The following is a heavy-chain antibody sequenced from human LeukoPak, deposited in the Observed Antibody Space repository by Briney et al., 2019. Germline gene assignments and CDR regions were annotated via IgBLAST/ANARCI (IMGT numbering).Heavy chain of an antibody. Sequence: PGGSLRLSCAASGFTFSSHWISWVRQAPGKGLEWVANIKQDGSEKYYVDSVKGRFTISRDNAKNSLYLQMNSLRAEDTAVYYCARVYCSGGSCYSDNDAFDIWGQGTMVTVSS. V-gene: IGHV3-7*01. D-gene: IGHD2-15*01. CDR1: GFTFSSHW. CDR2: IKQDGSEK. CDR3: ARVYCSGGSCYSDNDAFDI. J-gene: IGHJ3*02.